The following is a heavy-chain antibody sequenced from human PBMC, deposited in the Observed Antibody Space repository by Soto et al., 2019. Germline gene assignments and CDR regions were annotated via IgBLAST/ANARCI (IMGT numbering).Heavy chain of an antibody. V-gene: IGHV3-30*18. CDR1: GFTFSSYG. CDR2: ISYDGSNK. Sequence: GGSLRLSCAASGFTFSSYGMHWVRQAPGKGLEWVAVISYDGSNKYYADSVKGRFTISRDNSKNTLYLQMNSLRAEDTAVYYCAKAYSIVLMVYACDYWGQGTLVTSPQ. CDR3: AKAYSIVLMVYACDY. J-gene: IGHJ4*02. D-gene: IGHD2-8*01.